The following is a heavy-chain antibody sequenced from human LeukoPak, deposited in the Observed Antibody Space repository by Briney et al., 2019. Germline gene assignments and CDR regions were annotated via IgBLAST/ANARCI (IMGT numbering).Heavy chain of an antibody. D-gene: IGHD5-18*01. Sequence: SVKVSCKASGYTFTSYGISWVRQAPGQGLEWMGGIIPIFGTANYAQKFQGRVTITADKSTSTAYMELSSLRSEDTAVYYCAREGPRIQLWLRRWFDPWGQGTLVTVSS. V-gene: IGHV1-69*06. J-gene: IGHJ5*02. CDR3: AREGPRIQLWLRRWFDP. CDR1: GYTFTSYG. CDR2: IIPIFGTA.